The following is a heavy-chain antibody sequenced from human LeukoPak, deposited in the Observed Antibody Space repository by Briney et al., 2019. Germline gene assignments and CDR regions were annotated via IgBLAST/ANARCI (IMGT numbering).Heavy chain of an antibody. V-gene: IGHV1-46*01. CDR2: INPSGGST. J-gene: IGHJ4*02. CDR1: GYTFTSYY. CDR3: ARGFGVVIIGDY. D-gene: IGHD3-3*01. Sequence: ASVKVSCKASGYTFTSYYMHWVRQAPGQGLEWMGIINPSGGSTSYAQKFQGRVTMTRGMSTSTVYMELSSLRSEDTAVYYCARGFGVVIIGDYWGQGTLVTVSS.